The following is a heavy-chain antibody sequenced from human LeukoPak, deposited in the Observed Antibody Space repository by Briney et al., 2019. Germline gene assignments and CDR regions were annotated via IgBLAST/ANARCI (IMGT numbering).Heavy chain of an antibody. D-gene: IGHD6-19*01. CDR1: GSKFTDNW. CDR2: IYPGESNI. Sequence: GGALQISCQGSGSKFTDNWIGWVRQLPDKGLEWMAIIYPGESNIQYNPSFQGQVTISADKSIITAYLQWSSLKASDTAIYYCVRHLKYGSGGHYFDYWGLGTLVTVSS. J-gene: IGHJ4*02. CDR3: VRHLKYGSGGHYFDY. V-gene: IGHV5-51*01.